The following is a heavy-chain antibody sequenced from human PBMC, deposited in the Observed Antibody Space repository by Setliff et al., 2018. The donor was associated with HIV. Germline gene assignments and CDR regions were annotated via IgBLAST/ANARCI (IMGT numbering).Heavy chain of an antibody. CDR2: VYARGNT. J-gene: IGHJ4*02. CDR1: GGSISSDTFY. CDR3: ARDRYSDYAYFDY. V-gene: IGHV4-61*09. D-gene: IGHD4-17*01. Sequence: SETLSLTCTVSGGSISSDTFYWSWSRQPAGKGLEWIGHVYARGNTNYNPSLKSRVTISVDTSKSQFSLKLSSVTAADTAVYYCARDRYSDYAYFDYWGQGTLVTVSS.